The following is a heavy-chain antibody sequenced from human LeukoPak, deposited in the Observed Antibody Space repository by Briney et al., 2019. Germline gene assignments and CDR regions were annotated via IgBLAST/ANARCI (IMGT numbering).Heavy chain of an antibody. Sequence: PSETLSLTCTVSGGSISSYYWSWIRQPAGKGLEGIGRIYTSGSTNYNPPLKSRVTTSVDTSKNQFCLKLSSVTAADTAVYYCAREAGITMVRGVSHDAFDIWGQGTMVTVSS. V-gene: IGHV4-4*07. CDR2: IYTSGST. D-gene: IGHD3-10*01. CDR1: GGSISSYY. J-gene: IGHJ3*02. CDR3: AREAGITMVRGVSHDAFDI.